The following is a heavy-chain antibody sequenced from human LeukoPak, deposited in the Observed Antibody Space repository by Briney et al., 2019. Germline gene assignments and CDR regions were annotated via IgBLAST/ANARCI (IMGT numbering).Heavy chain of an antibody. V-gene: IGHV1-8*03. D-gene: IGHD2-2*02. J-gene: IGHJ4*02. CDR3: ARVVHGYCSSTSCYSSGAFDY. CDR2: MNPNSGNT. Sequence: ASVKVSCKASGYTFTSYDINWVRQATGQGLEWMGWMNPNSGNTGYAQKFQGRVTITRNTSISTAYMGLSSLRSEDTAVYYCARVVHGYCSSTSCYSSGAFDYWGQGTLVTVSS. CDR1: GYTFTSYD.